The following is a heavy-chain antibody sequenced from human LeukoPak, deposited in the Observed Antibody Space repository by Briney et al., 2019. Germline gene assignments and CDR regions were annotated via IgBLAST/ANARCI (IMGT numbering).Heavy chain of an antibody. D-gene: IGHD3-9*01. CDR3: TKDFDAATGY. Sequence: PGGSLRLSCGASGFTFSAYWMHWVRQAPRKGLVWVSRISPDGSSTGYADSVRGRFTISRDNAKSTLYLQMNSLRAEDTAVYYCTKDFDAATGYWGQGTLVTVSS. CDR1: GFTFSAYW. CDR2: ISPDGSST. V-gene: IGHV3-74*01. J-gene: IGHJ4*02.